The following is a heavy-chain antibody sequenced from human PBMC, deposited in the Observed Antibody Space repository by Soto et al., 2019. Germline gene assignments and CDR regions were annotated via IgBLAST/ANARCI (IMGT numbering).Heavy chain of an antibody. Sequence: LSLTCTVSCVAISSGDYYLSGIRQPPGKGLEWIGYIYYSGSTYYNPSLKSRVTISVDTSKNQFSLKLSSVTAADTAVYYCARAGFYDFWSGPHYFDYWGQGTLVTVSS. CDR1: CVAISSGDYY. D-gene: IGHD3-3*01. J-gene: IGHJ4*02. V-gene: IGHV4-30-4*01. CDR3: ARAGFYDFWSGPHYFDY. CDR2: IYYSGST.